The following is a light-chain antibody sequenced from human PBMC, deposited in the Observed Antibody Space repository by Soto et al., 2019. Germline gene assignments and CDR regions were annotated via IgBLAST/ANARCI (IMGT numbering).Light chain of an antibody. Sequence: DIRMTQSPSSVSASIGDKVTIACRASKGISSWLAWYQQKPGEAPKLLIYAASSLESGVPSRFSGSGSGTDFTLTISSLQPEEFATYYCQQGNSLPITFGQGTRLEIK. CDR1: KGISSW. J-gene: IGKJ5*01. V-gene: IGKV1D-12*01. CDR3: QQGNSLPIT. CDR2: AAS.